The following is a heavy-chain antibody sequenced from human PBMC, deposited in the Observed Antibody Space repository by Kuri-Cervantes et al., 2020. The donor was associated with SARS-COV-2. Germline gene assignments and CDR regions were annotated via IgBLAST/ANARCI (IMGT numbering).Heavy chain of an antibody. D-gene: IGHD6-13*01. J-gene: IGHJ3*02. CDR2: IGPSGTTK. CDR1: GFIFSDYY. CDR3: ARDRFTGYSSSWNAFDI. Sequence: GESLKISCTASGFIFSDYYMTWIRQAPGKGLEWVSNIGPSGTTKYYADSVKGRFTISRDNAKNSLYLQMSSLRAEDTAVYYCARDRFTGYSSSWNAFDIWGQGTMVTVSS. V-gene: IGHV3-11*04.